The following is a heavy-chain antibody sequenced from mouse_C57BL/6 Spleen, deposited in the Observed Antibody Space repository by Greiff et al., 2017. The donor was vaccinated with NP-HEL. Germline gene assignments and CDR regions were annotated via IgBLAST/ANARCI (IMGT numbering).Heavy chain of an antibody. J-gene: IGHJ3*01. V-gene: IGHV5-4*01. CDR3: ARDQGLRREGFAY. D-gene: IGHD2-4*01. Sequence: EVQVVESGGGLVKPGGSLKLSCAASGFTFSSYAMSWVRQTPEKRLEWVATISDGGSYTYYPDNVKGRFTISRDNAKNNLYLQMSYLKSEDTAMYYCARDQGLRREGFAYWGQGTLVTVSA. CDR2: ISDGGSYT. CDR1: GFTFSSYA.